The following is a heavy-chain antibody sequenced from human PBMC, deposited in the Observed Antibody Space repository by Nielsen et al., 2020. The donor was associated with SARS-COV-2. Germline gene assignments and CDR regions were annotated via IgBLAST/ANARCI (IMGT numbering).Heavy chain of an antibody. CDR3: AREEKVRGVIIYY. CDR1: GYTFTNNY. D-gene: IGHD3-10*01. J-gene: IGHJ4*02. CDR2: INPNSGGT. Sequence: ASVKVSCKASGYTFTNNYMHWVRQAPGQGLEWMGRINPNSGGTNYAQKFQGRVTMTRDTSISTAYMELSRLRSDDTAVYYCAREEKVRGVIIYYWGQGTLVTVSS. V-gene: IGHV1-2*06.